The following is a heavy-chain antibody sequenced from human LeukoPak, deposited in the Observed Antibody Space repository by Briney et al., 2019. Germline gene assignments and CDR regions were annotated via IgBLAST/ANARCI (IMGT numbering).Heavy chain of an antibody. D-gene: IGHD3-3*01. CDR3: ARAFYYDFWRGSPSYYFDY. J-gene: IGHJ4*02. Sequence: ASVKVSCKASGYTFTSYYMHWVRQAPGQGLEWMGIINPSGGSTSYAQKFQSRVTMTRDMSTSTVYMELSSLRSDDTAVYYCARAFYYDFWRGSPSYYFDYWGQGTLVTVSS. CDR1: GYTFTSYY. CDR2: INPSGGST. V-gene: IGHV1-46*01.